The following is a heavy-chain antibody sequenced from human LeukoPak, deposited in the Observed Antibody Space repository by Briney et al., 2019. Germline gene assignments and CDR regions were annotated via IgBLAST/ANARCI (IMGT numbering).Heavy chain of an antibody. V-gene: IGHV3-23*01. CDR1: GFIFSSYA. J-gene: IGHJ4*02. CDR2: ISGSGSNT. Sequence: GGSLRLSCVVSGFIFSSYAMSWVRQAPGKGLEWVSGISGSGSNTFYADSVKGRFTISRDNSKNTLYLQMNSLRAEDTAVYYCAKDYEGVTTGVDYWGQGTLVTVSS. CDR3: AKDYEGVTTGVDY. D-gene: IGHD4-17*01.